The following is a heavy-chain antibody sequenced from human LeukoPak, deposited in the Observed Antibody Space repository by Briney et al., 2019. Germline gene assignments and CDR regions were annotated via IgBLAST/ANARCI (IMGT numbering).Heavy chain of an antibody. J-gene: IGHJ4*02. V-gene: IGHV4-34*12. CDR3: ARGLASGYPPIPFDY. Sequence: SETLSLTCAVHGGSFSGYYWTWIRQAPGKGLEWIGEIIDTGSTKYTSSLKSRVTISVDTSKNQFSLSLDSVTAADTAVYYCARGLASGYPPIPFDYWGQGTLVTVSS. CDR2: IIDTGST. D-gene: IGHD3-3*01. CDR1: GGSFSGYY.